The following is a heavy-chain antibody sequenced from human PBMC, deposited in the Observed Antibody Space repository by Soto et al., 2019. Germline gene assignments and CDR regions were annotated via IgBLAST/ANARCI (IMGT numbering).Heavy chain of an antibody. Sequence: EVQLVESGGGLIQPGGSLRLSCAASGFTVSSHYMSWVRQAPGGGLEWVSLIYIGGTTDYEDSAKGRITISRDNSKNTLYLQMKHLRAEGTALYYGARCILSVTREFYFDSWGQGTLVTVSS. D-gene: IGHD3-10*01. J-gene: IGHJ4*02. CDR1: GFTVSSHY. CDR2: IYIGGTT. V-gene: IGHV3-53*01. CDR3: ARCILSVTREFYFDS.